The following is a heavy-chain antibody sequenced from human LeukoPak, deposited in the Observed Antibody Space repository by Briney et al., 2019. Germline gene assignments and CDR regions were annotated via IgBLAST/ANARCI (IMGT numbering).Heavy chain of an antibody. CDR2: INHSGST. Sequence: SETLSLTCAVYGGSFSGYYWSWIRQPPGKGLEWIGEINHSGSTNYNPSLKSRVTISVDTSKNQFSLKLSSVTAADTAVYYCARHSPSGYSSGNDAFDIWGQGTMVTVSS. J-gene: IGHJ3*02. CDR1: GGSFSGYY. D-gene: IGHD6-19*01. CDR3: ARHSPSGYSSGNDAFDI. V-gene: IGHV4-34*01.